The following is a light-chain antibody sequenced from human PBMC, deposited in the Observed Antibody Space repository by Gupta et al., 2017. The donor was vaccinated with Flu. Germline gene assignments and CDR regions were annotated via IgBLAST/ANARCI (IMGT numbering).Light chain of an antibody. CDR1: QSINNNL. J-gene: IGKJ2*01. Sequence: ERSTLSCSVSQSINNNLLTWYQQKPSQAPRLLIYGASSRATGVPDRFSGSGSGTDFTLTIRRLEPEDVAVYYCQQYGISAYTFGQGTKLEIK. V-gene: IGKV3-20*01. CDR2: GAS. CDR3: QQYGISAYT.